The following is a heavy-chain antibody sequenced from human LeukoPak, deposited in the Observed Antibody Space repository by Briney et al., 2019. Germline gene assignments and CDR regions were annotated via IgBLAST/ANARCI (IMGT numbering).Heavy chain of an antibody. CDR3: VKDLSGTYSFDY. CDR1: GFTFSNYV. D-gene: IGHD1-26*01. J-gene: IGHJ4*02. CDR2: ISTDGINT. V-gene: IGHV3-64D*09. Sequence: GGSLRLSCSASGFTFSNYVMHWVRQAPGKGLEYVSTISTDGINTRYADSLKGRFTISRDNSKNTLYLQMSSLRPEDTAVYFCVKDLSGTYSFDYWGQGTLVTVSS.